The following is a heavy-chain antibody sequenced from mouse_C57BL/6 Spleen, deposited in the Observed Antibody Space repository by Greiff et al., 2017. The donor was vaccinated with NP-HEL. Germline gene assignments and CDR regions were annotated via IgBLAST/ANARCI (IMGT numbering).Heavy chain of an antibody. CDR3: ARHASTVVALGPFDY. CDR1: GYTFTEYT. J-gene: IGHJ2*01. D-gene: IGHD1-1*01. V-gene: IGHV1-62-2*01. CDR2: FYPGSGSI. Sequence: QVQLQQSGAELVKPGASVKLSCKASGYTFTEYTIHWVKQRSGQGLAWIGWFYPGSGSIKYNEKFKEKATLTADKSSSTVYMELSRFTSEDSAVYFCARHASTVVALGPFDYWGQGTTLTVSS.